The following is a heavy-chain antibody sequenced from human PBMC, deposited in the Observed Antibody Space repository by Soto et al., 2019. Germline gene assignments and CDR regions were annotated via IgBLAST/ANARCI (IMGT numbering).Heavy chain of an antibody. CDR2: INGGNGKS. V-gene: IGHV1-3*01. CDR3: ARGGGATFTHYYYYMDV. J-gene: IGHJ6*03. CDR1: GYTFSTYD. Sequence: QVQLVQSGAEVKKPGASVKVSCEASGYTFSTYDMHWVRQAPGQRPEWMGWINGGNGKSKYSETLQGRVTFTRNTSACTAYMELTRLKPENTAVYYWARGGGATFTHYYYYMDVWGTGTTVTVSS. D-gene: IGHD1-26*01.